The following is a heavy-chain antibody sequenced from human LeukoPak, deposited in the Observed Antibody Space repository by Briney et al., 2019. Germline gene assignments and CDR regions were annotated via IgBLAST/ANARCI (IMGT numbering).Heavy chain of an antibody. J-gene: IGHJ3*02. CDR1: GFTFSSYW. V-gene: IGHV3-7*02. D-gene: IGHD2-15*01. CDR3: ARGSPSPFDIVVVVAASGDAFDI. CDR2: IKQDGSKK. Sequence: GGSLRLSCAASGFTFSSYWMSWVRQAPGKGLEWVANIKQDGSKKYYVDSVKGRFTISRDNAKNSLYLQMNSLRAEDTAVYYCARGSPSPFDIVVVVAASGDAFDIWGQGTMVTVSS.